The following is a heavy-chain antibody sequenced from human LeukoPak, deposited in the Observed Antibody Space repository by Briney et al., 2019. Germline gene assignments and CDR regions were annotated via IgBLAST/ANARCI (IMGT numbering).Heavy chain of an antibody. CDR1: GGSISSGGYS. Sequence: KTSETLSLTCTVSGGSISSGGYSWSWIRQPPGKGLEWIGYIYHSGSTYYNPSLKSRVTISVDRSKNQFSLKLSSVTAADTAVYYCARTVAGFGDFDYWGQGTLVTVSS. CDR2: IYHSGST. CDR3: ARTVAGFGDFDY. V-gene: IGHV4-30-2*01. D-gene: IGHD6-19*01. J-gene: IGHJ4*02.